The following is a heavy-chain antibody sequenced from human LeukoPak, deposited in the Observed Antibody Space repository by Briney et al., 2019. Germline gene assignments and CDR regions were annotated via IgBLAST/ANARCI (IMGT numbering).Heavy chain of an antibody. CDR1: GGTFSSYA. CDR3: ARSPGNDYYYGMDV. D-gene: IGHD2-8*01. Sequence: SVKVSCKASGGTFSSYAISWVRQAPGQGLEWMGGIIPIFGTANYAQKFQGRVTITADESTSTAYMELSSLRSEDTAVYYYARSPGNDYYYGMDVWGQGTTVTVSS. J-gene: IGHJ6*02. CDR2: IIPIFGTA. V-gene: IGHV1-69*13.